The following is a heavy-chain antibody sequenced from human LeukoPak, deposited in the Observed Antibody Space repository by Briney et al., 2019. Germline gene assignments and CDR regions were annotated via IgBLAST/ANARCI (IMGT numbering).Heavy chain of an antibody. V-gene: IGHV1-24*01. D-gene: IGHD3-16*01. CDR3: ATGGAKSSYYYYYYMDV. J-gene: IGHJ6*03. CDR1: GYTLTELS. Sequence: ASVKVSCKVSGYTLTELSMHWVRQAPGKGLEWMGGFDPEDGETIYAQKFQGRVTMTEDTSTDTAYMELSSLRSEDTAVYCCATGGAKSSYYYYYYMDVWGKGTTVTVSS. CDR2: FDPEDGET.